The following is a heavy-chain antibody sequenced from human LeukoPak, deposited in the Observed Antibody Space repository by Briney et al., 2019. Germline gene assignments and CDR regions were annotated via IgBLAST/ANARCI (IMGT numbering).Heavy chain of an antibody. Sequence: GGSLRLSCAASGFTFTNYNVNWVRQAPGKGLEWVSSISSGGSYIYYADSVKGRFTISRDNAKNSLYLQMNSLRAEDTAVYYCAKNGGTTTPLYFDYWGQGALVTVSS. CDR3: AKNGGTTTPLYFDY. V-gene: IGHV3-21*01. CDR1: GFTFTNYN. D-gene: IGHD3-16*01. CDR2: ISSGGSYI. J-gene: IGHJ4*02.